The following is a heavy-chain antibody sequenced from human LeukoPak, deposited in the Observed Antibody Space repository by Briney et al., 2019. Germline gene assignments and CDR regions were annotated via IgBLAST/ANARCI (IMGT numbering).Heavy chain of an antibody. CDR2: INPNSGGT. CDR3: AREVGATTGHYFDY. D-gene: IGHD1-26*01. Sequence: GASVKVSCKASGYTFTGYYMHWVRQAPGQGLEWMGWINPNSGGTNYAQKFQGRVTMTRDTSISTAYMELSRLRSDDTAVYYCAREVGATTGHYFDYWGQGTLVAVSS. V-gene: IGHV1-2*02. J-gene: IGHJ4*02. CDR1: GYTFTGYY.